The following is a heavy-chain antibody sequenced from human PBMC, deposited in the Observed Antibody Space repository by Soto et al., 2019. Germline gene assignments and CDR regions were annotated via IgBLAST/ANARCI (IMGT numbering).Heavy chain of an antibody. J-gene: IGHJ5*02. CDR3: ARTGLAYGNWFDP. D-gene: IGHD4-17*01. CDR2: IYSSGST. V-gene: IGHV4-30-4*01. Sequence: QVQLQESGPGLVKPSQTLSLTCTVSGGSISSGDYYWSWIRQPPGKGLEWIGYIYSSGSTYYNPSLTSRVTISVDTSKNQFSLKLSSVTVADTAVYYCARTGLAYGNWFDPWGQGTLVTVSS. CDR1: GGSISSGDYY.